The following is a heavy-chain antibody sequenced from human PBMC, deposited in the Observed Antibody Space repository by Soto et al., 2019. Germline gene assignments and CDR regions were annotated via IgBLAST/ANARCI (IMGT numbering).Heavy chain of an antibody. CDR3: ARDHHDTWGGSDALDI. D-gene: IGHD3-16*01. Sequence: EVQLVESGGGLVQPGGSLRLSCAASGFIFSDYWMNWVRQAPGKGLEWVANINQGGSEKYYVDSVKGRFTISRDNAKNSLYLQMDSRRVENTAVYYGARDHHDTWGGSDALDIWSQGTMVIVSS. J-gene: IGHJ3*02. CDR1: GFIFSDYW. CDR2: INQGGSEK. V-gene: IGHV3-7*01.